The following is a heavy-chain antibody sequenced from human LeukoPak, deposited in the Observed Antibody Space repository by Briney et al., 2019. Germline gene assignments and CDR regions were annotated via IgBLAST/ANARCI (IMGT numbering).Heavy chain of an antibody. CDR1: GFTFRSYE. D-gene: IGHD3-10*02. Sequence: GGSLTLSCEDSGFTFRSYEMNWVRQAPGKGLEWIAYLSSSGSAFSYADSVKGRFTISRDNAKNSLYLQMNSLRAEDTAVYYCAELGITMIGGVWGKGTTVTISS. CDR3: AELGITMIGGV. J-gene: IGHJ6*04. CDR2: LSSSGSAF. V-gene: IGHV3-48*03.